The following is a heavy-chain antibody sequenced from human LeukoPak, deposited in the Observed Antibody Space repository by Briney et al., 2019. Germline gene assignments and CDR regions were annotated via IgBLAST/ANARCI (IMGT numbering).Heavy chain of an antibody. J-gene: IGHJ5*02. V-gene: IGHV1-2*02. Sequence: ASVKVSCKASGYTFTGYYMHWVRQAPGQGLEWMGWISPNSGGTNYAQKFQGRVTMTRDTSISTAYMELSRLRSGDMAVYYCARDTISWFDPWGQGTLVTVSS. CDR3: ARDTISWFDP. D-gene: IGHD3-3*01. CDR1: GYTFTGYY. CDR2: ISPNSGGT.